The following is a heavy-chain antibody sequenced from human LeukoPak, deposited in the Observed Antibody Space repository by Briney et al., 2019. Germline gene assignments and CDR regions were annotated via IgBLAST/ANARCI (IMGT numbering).Heavy chain of an antibody. V-gene: IGHV3-30-3*01. CDR1: GFTFGSYA. Sequence: GGSLRLSCAASGFTFGSYAMHWVRQAPGKGLEWVAVISYDGSNKYYADSVKGRFTISRDNSKNTLYLQMNSLRAEDTAVYYCARDILLSYYFDYWGQGTLVTVSS. J-gene: IGHJ4*02. D-gene: IGHD2/OR15-2a*01. CDR3: ARDILLSYYFDY. CDR2: ISYDGSNK.